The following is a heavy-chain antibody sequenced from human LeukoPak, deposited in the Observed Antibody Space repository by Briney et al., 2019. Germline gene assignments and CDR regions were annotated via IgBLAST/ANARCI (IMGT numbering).Heavy chain of an antibody. Sequence: ASVKVSCKASGYTFTSYAMHWVRQAPGQRLEWMGWINAGNGNTKYSQKFQGRVTITRDTSASTAYMELSSLRSEDTAVHYCARDYYDSSGYYDNWFDPWGQGTLVAVSS. J-gene: IGHJ5*02. CDR1: GYTFTSYA. CDR2: INAGNGNT. D-gene: IGHD3-22*01. V-gene: IGHV1-3*01. CDR3: ARDYYDSSGYYDNWFDP.